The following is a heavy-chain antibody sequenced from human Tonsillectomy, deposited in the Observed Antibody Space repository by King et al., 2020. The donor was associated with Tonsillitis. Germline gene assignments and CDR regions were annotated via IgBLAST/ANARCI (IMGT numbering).Heavy chain of an antibody. CDR1: GGSVSSSSYF. Sequence: QLQESGPGLVKPSETLSLTCTVSGGSVSSSSYFWGWIRQPPGKGLEWIGSLYYSGRTYYNPSLKSRVTISVDTSINQFSLKLTSVTAADTAIYYCARHWYYFDYWGQGTLDTVSS. CDR3: ARHWYYFDY. CDR2: LYYSGRT. V-gene: IGHV4-39*01. J-gene: IGHJ4*02.